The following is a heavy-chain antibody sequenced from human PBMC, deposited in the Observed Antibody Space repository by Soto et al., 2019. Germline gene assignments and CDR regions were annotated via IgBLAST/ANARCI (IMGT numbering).Heavy chain of an antibody. J-gene: IGHJ4*02. CDR2: IYYSGST. Sequence: SETLSLTCTVSGGSISSYYWSWIRQPPGKGLEWIGYIYYSGSTNYNPSLKSRVTISVDTSKNQFSLKLSSVTAADTAMYYCAGSGSYLPFDYWGQGTLVTVSS. D-gene: IGHD1-26*01. V-gene: IGHV4-59*08. CDR1: GGSISSYY. CDR3: AGSGSYLPFDY.